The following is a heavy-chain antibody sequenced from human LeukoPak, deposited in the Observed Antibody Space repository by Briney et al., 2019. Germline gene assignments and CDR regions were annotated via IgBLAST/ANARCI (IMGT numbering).Heavy chain of an antibody. Sequence: ASVKVSCKASGYTFTGYYMHWVRQAPGQGLEWIGWINPNSGGTNYAQKFQGRVTMTRDTSISTAYMELSRLRSDDTAVYYCAREALAVAGTGFDYWGQGTLVTVSS. V-gene: IGHV1-2*02. D-gene: IGHD6-19*01. CDR2: INPNSGGT. J-gene: IGHJ4*02. CDR3: AREALAVAGTGFDY. CDR1: GYTFTGYY.